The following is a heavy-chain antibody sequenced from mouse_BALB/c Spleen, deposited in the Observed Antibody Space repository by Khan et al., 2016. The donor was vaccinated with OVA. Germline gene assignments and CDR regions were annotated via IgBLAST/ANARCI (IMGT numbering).Heavy chain of an antibody. J-gene: IGHJ3*01. CDR3: AREGYYGNYRAWYAY. D-gene: IGHD2-1*01. Sequence: VQLQQSGPELVKPGASVRISCKASGYTFTDYYINWMKQRPGQGLDWIGWIYPGNVNTKYNEKFKDKATLTADKSSSTAYMQLSSLTSEDSAVYFCAREGYYGNYRAWYAYGGQGTLVTVSA. CDR2: IYPGNVNT. V-gene: IGHV1S56*01. CDR1: GYTFTDYY.